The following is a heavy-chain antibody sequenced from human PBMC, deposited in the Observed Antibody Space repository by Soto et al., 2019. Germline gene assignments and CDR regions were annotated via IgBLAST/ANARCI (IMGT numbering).Heavy chain of an antibody. D-gene: IGHD1-26*01. CDR3: ARVSVKSVELDLTRGPIDY. CDR1: GGSFSGYY. Sequence: SETLSLTCAVYGGSFSGYYWSWIRQPPGKGLEWIGEINHSGSTNYNPSVKSRVTISVDTAKNLFSLKLSSVTAADTAVYYCARVSVKSVELDLTRGPIDYWGQGTLVTVSS. CDR2: INHSGST. V-gene: IGHV4-34*01. J-gene: IGHJ4*02.